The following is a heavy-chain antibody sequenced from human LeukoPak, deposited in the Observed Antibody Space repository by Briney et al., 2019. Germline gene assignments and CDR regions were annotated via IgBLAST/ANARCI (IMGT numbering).Heavy chain of an antibody. CDR3: AKVAAYYYDSSGYYFDY. D-gene: IGHD3-22*01. V-gene: IGHV3-30*18. CDR1: GFTFSSYG. J-gene: IGHJ4*02. CDR2: ISYGGSNK. Sequence: GGSLRLSCAASGFTFSSYGMHWVRQAPGKGLEWVAVISYGGSNKYYADSVKGRFTISRDNSKNTLYLQMNSLRAEDTAVYYCAKVAAYYYDSSGYYFDYWGQGTLVTVSS.